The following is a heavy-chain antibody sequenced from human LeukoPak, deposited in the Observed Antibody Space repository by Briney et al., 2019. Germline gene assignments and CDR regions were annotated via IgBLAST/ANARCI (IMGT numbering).Heavy chain of an antibody. CDR2: IIPIFGTA. Sequence: SVKVSCKASGYTFTGYYMHWVRQAPGQGLEWMGGIIPIFGTANYAQKFQGRVTITADESTSAAYMELSSLRSEDTAVYYCARSAILRRYYYYYYMDVWGKGTTVTISS. CDR1: GYTFTGYY. J-gene: IGHJ6*03. CDR3: ARSAILRRYYYYYYMDV. D-gene: IGHD3-9*01. V-gene: IGHV1-69*13.